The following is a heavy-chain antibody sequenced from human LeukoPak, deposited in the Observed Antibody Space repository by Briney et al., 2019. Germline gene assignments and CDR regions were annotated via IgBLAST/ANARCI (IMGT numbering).Heavy chain of an antibody. Sequence: GGSLRLSCTSYGFTFGDYAMSWVRQAPGKGLEWVAFIHYDGSNNYYADSVKGRFTISRDNSKNTLYLQMNTLRADDTAVYYCAKDHGSSDWYYFDYWGQGTLVTVSS. CDR3: AKDHGSSDWYYFDY. CDR1: GFTFGDYA. D-gene: IGHD6-13*01. CDR2: IHYDGSNN. J-gene: IGHJ4*02. V-gene: IGHV3-30*02.